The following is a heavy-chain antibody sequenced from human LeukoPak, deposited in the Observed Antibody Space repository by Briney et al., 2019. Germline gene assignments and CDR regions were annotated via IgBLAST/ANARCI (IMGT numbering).Heavy chain of an antibody. Sequence: SETLSLTCAVSPGSIITNDYSWNWIRQPPGKGLEWIGYIYHHGATNYNPSLRSRATISLDGSKTQFSLRLNSVTAADTAVYYCARGRGWNWFDPWGQGTLVTVSS. CDR2: IYHHGAT. CDR1: PGSIITNDYS. CDR3: ARGRGWNWFDP. J-gene: IGHJ5*02. V-gene: IGHV4-30-2*01. D-gene: IGHD3-10*01.